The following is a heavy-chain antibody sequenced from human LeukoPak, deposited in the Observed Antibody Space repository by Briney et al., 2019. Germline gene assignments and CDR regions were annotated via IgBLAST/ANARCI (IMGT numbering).Heavy chain of an antibody. J-gene: IGHJ4*02. D-gene: IGHD5-18*01. CDR1: GFTYSSYS. CDR3: ARRAKTERGHSYGLDS. V-gene: IGHV3-21*01. Sequence: GGSLRLSCAASGFTYSSYSMNWVRQAPGKGLEWVSSIKGRFTISRDNAKNSLFLQMNSLRPEDTAVYYCARRAKTERGHSYGLDSWGQGTLVTVSS.